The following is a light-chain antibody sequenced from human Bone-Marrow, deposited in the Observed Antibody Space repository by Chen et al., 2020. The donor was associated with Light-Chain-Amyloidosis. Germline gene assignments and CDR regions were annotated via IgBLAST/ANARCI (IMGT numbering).Light chain of an antibody. CDR3: QSADSGGTYEEI. CDR2: IDT. V-gene: IGLV3-25*03. J-gene: IGLJ2*01. Sequence: SYELTQTPSVSVYPGQTTRINCSGDSLPTKYAYWYQQKPGKASVIVIHIDTEKPSGISERFSGSSSGTTATLTSSGVQAEDEGNYHCQSADSGGTYEEIFGGGTKLTIL. CDR1: SLPTKY.